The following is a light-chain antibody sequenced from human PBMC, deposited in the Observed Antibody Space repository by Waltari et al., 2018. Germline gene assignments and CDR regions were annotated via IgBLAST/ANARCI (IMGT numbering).Light chain of an antibody. CDR3: QAWDSSTVV. Sequence: SYELTQPPSVSVSPRQTASITCSGYKLGDQYVSWYQLKPGQSPVLVSYQDSQRPSGIPERFSGSNSGNTATLTISGTQAMDEADYYCQAWDSSTVVFGGGTKLTVL. CDR1: KLGDQY. J-gene: IGLJ2*01. V-gene: IGLV3-1*01. CDR2: QDS.